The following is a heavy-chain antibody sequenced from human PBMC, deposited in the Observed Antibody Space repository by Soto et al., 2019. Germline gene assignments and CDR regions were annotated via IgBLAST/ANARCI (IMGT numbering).Heavy chain of an antibody. CDR1: GFTFSSFA. Sequence: GGSLRLSCAASGFTFSSFAMHWVRQAPGRGLEWVSCITGRDTFYADSVKGRFTISRGNAKNTLYLQMNSLRAEDTAVYYCARESEDLTSNFDYWGQGTLVTVSS. CDR3: ARESEDLTSNFDY. V-gene: IGHV3-21*01. CDR2: ITGRDTF. J-gene: IGHJ4*02.